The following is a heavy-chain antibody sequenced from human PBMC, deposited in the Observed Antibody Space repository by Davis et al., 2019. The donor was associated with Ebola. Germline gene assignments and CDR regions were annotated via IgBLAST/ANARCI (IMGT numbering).Heavy chain of an antibody. V-gene: IGHV3-15*01. J-gene: IGHJ4*02. D-gene: IGHD3-16*01. CDR3: ARGGGSFEH. Sequence: GGSLRLSCAASGFAFSSTWMSWVRQAPGKGLEWVGRSKTKTDGGTIDYAAPVKGRFTISRDDSKNMLYLQMNSLRTEDTAVYYCARGGGSFEHWGQGTLVTVSS. CDR2: SKTKTDGGTI. CDR1: GFAFSSTW.